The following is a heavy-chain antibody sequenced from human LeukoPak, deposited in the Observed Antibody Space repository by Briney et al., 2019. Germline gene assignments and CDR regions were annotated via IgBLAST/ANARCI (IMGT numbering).Heavy chain of an antibody. CDR1: GFTFSSYS. J-gene: IGHJ4*02. Sequence: PGGSLRLSCAASGFTFSSYSMNWVRQAPGKGLEWVSYISSSSSYIYYADSVKGRFTISRDNAKNSLYLQMNSLRAEDTAVYYCARAPHYCSSTSCTRGIYYFDYWGQGTLVTVSS. CDR3: ARAPHYCSSTSCTRGIYYFDY. V-gene: IGHV3-21*01. D-gene: IGHD2-2*01. CDR2: ISSSSSYI.